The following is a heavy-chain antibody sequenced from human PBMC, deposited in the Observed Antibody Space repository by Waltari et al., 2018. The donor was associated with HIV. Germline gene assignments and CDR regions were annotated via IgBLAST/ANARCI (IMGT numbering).Heavy chain of an antibody. CDR3: ATDAGDLRFGAFDV. CDR2: FDPQHAET. V-gene: IGHV1-24*01. CDR1: DSTFTELT. D-gene: IGHD3-16*01. J-gene: IGHJ3*01. Sequence: QVQLVQSGAEVKKPGASVKVSCKVSDSTFTELTIQWVRQAPGKGLEWMGSFDPQHAETIYAEEFQGRVSMTGDTSANTASMELRSLRSGDTAVYYCATDAGDLRFGAFDVWGQGTVVTVSS.